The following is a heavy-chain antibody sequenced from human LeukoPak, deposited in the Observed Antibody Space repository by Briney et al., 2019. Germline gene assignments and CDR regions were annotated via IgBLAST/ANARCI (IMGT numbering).Heavy chain of an antibody. D-gene: IGHD5/OR15-5a*01. V-gene: IGHV3-30*02. Sequence: GGSLRPSCAVSGFTFNNYDMHWVRQAPGKGLEWVAFIWYDGSNKHYADSVKGRFTISRDTSKNSLYLQMNSLRAEDTAVYYCAKHNGVYGFDYWGQGTLVTVSS. J-gene: IGHJ4*02. CDR1: GFTFNNYD. CDR2: IWYDGSNK. CDR3: AKHNGVYGFDY.